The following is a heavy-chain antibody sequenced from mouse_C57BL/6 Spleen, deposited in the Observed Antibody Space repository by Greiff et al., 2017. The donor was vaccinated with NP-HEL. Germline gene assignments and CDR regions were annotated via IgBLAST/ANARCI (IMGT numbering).Heavy chain of an antibody. CDR3: ARYGDAMDY. Sequence: VQLQQSGAELARPGASVKMSCKASGYTFTSYTMHWVHQRPGQGLEWIGYITPSSGYTKYTQKFKDKATLTADKSSSTADMQLSSLTSEDSAVYYCARYGDAMDYWGQGTSVTVSS. CDR1: GYTFTSYT. D-gene: IGHD1-1*01. CDR2: ITPSSGYT. V-gene: IGHV1-4*01. J-gene: IGHJ4*01.